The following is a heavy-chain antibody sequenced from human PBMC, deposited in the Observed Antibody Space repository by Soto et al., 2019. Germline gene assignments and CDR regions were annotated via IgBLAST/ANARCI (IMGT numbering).Heavy chain of an antibody. D-gene: IGHD3-22*01. V-gene: IGHV3-33*01. Sequence: GGSLRLSCAASGFTFSSYGMHWVRQAPGKGLEWVAVIWYDGSNKYYADSVKGRFTISRDNSKNTLYLQMNSLRAEDTAVYYCARSFFFESSGYSRSFSHFPCRRSSDL. J-gene: IGHJ2*01. CDR1: GFTFSSYG. CDR2: IWYDGSNK. CDR3: ARSFFFESSGYSRSFSHFPCRRSSDL.